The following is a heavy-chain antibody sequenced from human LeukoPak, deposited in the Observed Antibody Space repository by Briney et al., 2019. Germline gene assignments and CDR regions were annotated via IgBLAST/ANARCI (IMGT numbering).Heavy chain of an antibody. V-gene: IGHV4-34*01. CDR2: INHSGST. D-gene: IGHD3-22*01. Sequence: PSETLSLTCAVYGGSFSGYYWSWIRQPPGKGLEWIGEINHSGSTNYNPSLKSRVTISVDTSKNQFSLKLSSVTAADTAVYYCARGSAYYDISGFDYWGQGTLVTVSS. CDR3: ARGSAYYDISGFDY. J-gene: IGHJ4*02. CDR1: GGSFSGYY.